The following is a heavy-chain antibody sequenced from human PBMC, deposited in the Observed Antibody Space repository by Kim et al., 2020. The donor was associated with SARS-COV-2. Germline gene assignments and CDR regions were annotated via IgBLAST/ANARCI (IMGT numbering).Heavy chain of an antibody. V-gene: IGHV3-23*01. D-gene: IGHD3-3*01. Sequence: FYADSGEGRFTISADKSKNTLFLQMNSLRAEDAAVYYCAKDGREWFPTNWGQGTRVIVSS. J-gene: IGHJ4*02. CDR3: AKDGREWFPTN.